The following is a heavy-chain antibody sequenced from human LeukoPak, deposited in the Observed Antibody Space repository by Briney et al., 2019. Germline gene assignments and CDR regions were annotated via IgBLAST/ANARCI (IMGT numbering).Heavy chain of an antibody. CDR2: ITSAGAT. CDR3: ATRGLSGYYYGMDV. Sequence: GGSLRLSCAASGFTVTRNYMSWARLAPGKGLEWVSIITSAGATHYSTSVQGRFTISRDSSKNTVYLEMNSLRAEDTAVYYCATRGLSGYYYGMDVWGQGTTVTVSS. D-gene: IGHD3/OR15-3a*01. V-gene: IGHV3-66*01. CDR1: GFTVTRNY. J-gene: IGHJ6*02.